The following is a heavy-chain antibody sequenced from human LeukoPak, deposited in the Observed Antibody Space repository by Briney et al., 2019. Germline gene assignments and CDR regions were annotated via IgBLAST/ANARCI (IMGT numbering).Heavy chain of an antibody. D-gene: IGHD2-21*02. CDR2: ISSDGSDK. V-gene: IGHV3-30-3*01. CDR1: GFTFSYYA. Sequence: PGGSLRLSCAASGFTFSYYAMHWVRQAPGKGPEWVAFISSDGSDKYYADSMKGRFTLSRDNSKNTLYLQMTSLRGEDTAMYDCARERTARDAFDIWGQGTMVTVSS. J-gene: IGHJ3*02. CDR3: ARERTARDAFDI.